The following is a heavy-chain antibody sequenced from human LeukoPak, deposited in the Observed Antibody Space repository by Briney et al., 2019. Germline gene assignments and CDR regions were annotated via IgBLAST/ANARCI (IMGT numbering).Heavy chain of an antibody. CDR3: AASLVGATDFSD. CDR1: GFTFTSSA. D-gene: IGHD1-26*01. Sequence: SVKVSCKASGFTFTSSAMQWVRQARGQRLEWIGWIVVGSGNTNYAQKFQERVTITRDMSTSTAYMELSSLRSEDTAVYYCAASLVGATDFSDWGQGTLVTVSS. V-gene: IGHV1-58*02. J-gene: IGHJ4*02. CDR2: IVVGSGNT.